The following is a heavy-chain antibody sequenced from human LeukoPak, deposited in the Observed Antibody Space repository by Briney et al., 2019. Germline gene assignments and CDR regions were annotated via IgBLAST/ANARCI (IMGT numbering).Heavy chain of an antibody. D-gene: IGHD3-10*01. J-gene: IGHJ4*02. Sequence: PSQTLSLTCAIFGDSVSSNSGAWHWIRQSPSRGLEWLGRAYYRSQWYNDYAFSVKGRIAINADTSKNHFSLQLNSVTPEDTAVYYCAREEAGTYGFQYWGQGTLVTVSS. V-gene: IGHV6-1*01. CDR1: GDSVSSNSGA. CDR2: AYYRSQWYN. CDR3: AREEAGTYGFQY.